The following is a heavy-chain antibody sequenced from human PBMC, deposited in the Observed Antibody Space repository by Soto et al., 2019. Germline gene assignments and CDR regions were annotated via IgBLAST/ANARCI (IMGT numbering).Heavy chain of an antibody. CDR3: AKGLHLNNNYYYYGMDV. CDR2: ISSSSSYI. J-gene: IGHJ6*02. V-gene: IGHV3-21*01. Sequence: PGGSLRLSCAASGFTFSSYSMNWVRQAPGKGLEWVSSISSSSSYIYYADSVKGRFTISRDNAKNSLYLQMNSLRAEDTAVYYCAKGLHLNNNYYYYGMDVWGQGTTVTVSS. D-gene: IGHD4-4*01. CDR1: GFTFSSYS.